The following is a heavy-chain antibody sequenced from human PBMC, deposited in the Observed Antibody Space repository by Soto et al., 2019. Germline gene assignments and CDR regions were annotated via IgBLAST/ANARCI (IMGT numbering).Heavy chain of an antibody. D-gene: IGHD3-10*01. CDR3: AHRSGESEAGYYYYYMDV. J-gene: IGHJ6*03. V-gene: IGHV2-5*02. CDR2: IYWDDDK. CDR1: GFSLSTSGVG. Sequence: SGPTLVNPTQTLTLTCTFSGFSLSTSGVGVGWIRQPPGKALEWLALIYWDDDKRYSPSLKSRLTITKDTSKNQVVLTMTNMDPVDTATYYCAHRSGESEAGYYYYYMDVWGKGTTVTVSS.